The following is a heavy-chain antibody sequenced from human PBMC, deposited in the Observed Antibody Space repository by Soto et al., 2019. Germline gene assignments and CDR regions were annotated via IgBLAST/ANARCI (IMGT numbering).Heavy chain of an antibody. CDR3: DGPSTWFLLSEY. D-gene: IGHD3-22*01. CDR2: IYYTGNT. CDR1: GGSISNSNYY. V-gene: IGHV4-39*01. J-gene: IGHJ4*02. Sequence: PSETLSLTCTVSGGSISNSNYYWAWICHPPGKGLEWIGSIYYTGNTYSNPSLKSRVTISVDTSKNQFSLKLGSVTASDTAVFLCDGPSTWFLLSEYWGQGPLVTVPS.